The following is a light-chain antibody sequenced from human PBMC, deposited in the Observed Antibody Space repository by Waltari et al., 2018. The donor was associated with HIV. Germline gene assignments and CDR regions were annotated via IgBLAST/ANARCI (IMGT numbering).Light chain of an antibody. CDR1: QSISSY. J-gene: IGKJ2*01. Sequence: EIVLTQSPATLSLSPGERATLSCRASQSISSYLAWYQQKPGQAPRHLIYDASNRATGISARFSGSGSATDFTLTISSLEPEDFAFYYCQHRSSWPRGTFGQGTKLEIK. CDR3: QHRSSWPRGT. CDR2: DAS. V-gene: IGKV3-11*01.